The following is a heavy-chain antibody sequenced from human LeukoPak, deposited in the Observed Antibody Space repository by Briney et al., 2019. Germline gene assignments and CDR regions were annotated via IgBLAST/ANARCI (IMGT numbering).Heavy chain of an antibody. CDR2: INPNSGGT. CDR3: AREWSGIAVAHDAFDI. Sequence: ASVKVSCKASGYTFTGYYMHWARQAPGQGLEWMGWINPNSGGTNYAQKFQGRVTMTRDTSISTAYMELSRLRSDDAAVYYCAREWSGIAVAHDAFDIWGQGTMVTVSS. CDR1: GYTFTGYY. D-gene: IGHD6-19*01. J-gene: IGHJ3*02. V-gene: IGHV1-2*02.